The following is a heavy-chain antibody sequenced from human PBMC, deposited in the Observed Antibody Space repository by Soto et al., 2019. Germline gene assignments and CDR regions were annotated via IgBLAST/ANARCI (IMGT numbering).Heavy chain of an antibody. Sequence: PSETLSLPCTVSCGSMNDLYWSWIRQSPGKGLEWIGYIYYSGSTYYNPSLRSRVTISVDTSKSQFSLKLSSVTAADTAVYYCAREFRFQGRDYADYLGYGLDVLGQGATGNVSS. CDR3: AREFRFQGRDYADYLGYGLDV. CDR2: IYYSGST. V-gene: IGHV4-59*01. CDR1: CGSMNDLY. D-gene: IGHD4-17*01. J-gene: IGHJ6*02.